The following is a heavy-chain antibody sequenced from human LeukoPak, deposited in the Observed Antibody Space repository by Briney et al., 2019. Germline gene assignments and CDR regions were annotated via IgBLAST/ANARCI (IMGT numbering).Heavy chain of an antibody. D-gene: IGHD2-8*01. CDR2: ISGSGGST. CDR3: AKAPMVSRQFIDY. V-gene: IGHV3-23*01. Sequence: GGSLRLSCAASGFTFRNYAMRWVRQAPGKGLEWVSAISGSGGSTYCADSVKGRFTISRDNSKNTLYLQMNSLRAEDTAVYYCAKAPMVSRQFIDYWGQGTLVTVSS. CDR1: GFTFRNYA. J-gene: IGHJ4*02.